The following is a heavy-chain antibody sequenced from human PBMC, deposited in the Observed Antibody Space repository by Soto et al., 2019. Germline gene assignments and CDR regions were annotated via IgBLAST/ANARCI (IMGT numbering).Heavy chain of an antibody. CDR1: GFSFSVYS. CDR2: INGRDGAI. J-gene: IGHJ4*02. D-gene: IGHD3-3*02. V-gene: IGHV3-48*02. Sequence: LRLSCAASGFSFSVYSMNWVRQAPGKGLEWVSYINGRDGAINYVDSVKGRFTISIDIAKNSLYLQMSSLRDEDTAVYFCARDHLWAFDYWGQGVLVTVSS. CDR3: ARDHLWAFDY.